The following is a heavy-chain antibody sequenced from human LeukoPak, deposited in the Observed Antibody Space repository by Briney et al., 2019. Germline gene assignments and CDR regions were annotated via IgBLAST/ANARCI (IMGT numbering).Heavy chain of an antibody. CDR2: IYWDDDK. Sequence: ESGPTLVKPTQTLTLTCTFSGFSLSTSGVGVGWIRQPPGKALEWPALIYWDDDKRYSPSLKSRLTITKDTSKNQVVLTMTNMDPVDTATYYCAHTDDFWSGYPPGWFDPWGQGTLVTVSS. J-gene: IGHJ5*02. CDR3: AHTDDFWSGYPPGWFDP. CDR1: GFSLSTSGVG. D-gene: IGHD3-3*01. V-gene: IGHV2-5*02.